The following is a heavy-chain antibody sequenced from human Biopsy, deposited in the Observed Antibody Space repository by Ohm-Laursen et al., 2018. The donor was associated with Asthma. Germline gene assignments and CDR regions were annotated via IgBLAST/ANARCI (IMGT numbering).Heavy chain of an antibody. J-gene: IGHJ3*01. Sequence: ASVKVSCKASGYNFISFAIHWVRQAPGQRLEWMGWVNTGNGDTKYSQKFQGRVTITRDTSASTAYMELRSLRSEDTATYYCARTYYDFLTGQVKDVFGVWGQGTMFTASS. CDR2: VNTGNGDT. CDR1: GYNFISFA. D-gene: IGHD3-9*01. V-gene: IGHV1-3*04. CDR3: ARTYYDFLTGQVKDVFGV.